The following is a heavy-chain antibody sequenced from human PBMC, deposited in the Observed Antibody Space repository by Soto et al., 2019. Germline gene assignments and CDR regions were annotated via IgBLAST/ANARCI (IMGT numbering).Heavy chain of an antibody. CDR2: IYYSGST. Sequence: PSETLSLTCTVSGGSISSGGYYWSWIRQHPGKGLEWIGYIYYSGSTYYNPSLKSRVTISVDTSKNQFSLKLSSVTAADTAVYYCARNYYDSSGYYNFDYWGQGTLVTVSS. V-gene: IGHV4-31*03. CDR3: ARNYYDSSGYYNFDY. CDR1: GGSISSGGYY. D-gene: IGHD3-22*01. J-gene: IGHJ4*02.